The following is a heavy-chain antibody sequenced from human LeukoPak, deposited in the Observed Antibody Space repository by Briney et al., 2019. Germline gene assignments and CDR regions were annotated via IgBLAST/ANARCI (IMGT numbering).Heavy chain of an antibody. Sequence: PSEILSLTCAVYGGSFSGFYWSWIRQPPGKGLEWIGEIHHSGSTNYNPSPKSRVTISVDTSKNQFSLKLSSVTAADTAVYYCARMREIAATGISGGDYWGQGTLVTVSS. CDR1: GGSFSGFY. V-gene: IGHV4-34*01. CDR3: ARMREIAATGISGGDY. D-gene: IGHD6-13*01. CDR2: IHHSGST. J-gene: IGHJ4*02.